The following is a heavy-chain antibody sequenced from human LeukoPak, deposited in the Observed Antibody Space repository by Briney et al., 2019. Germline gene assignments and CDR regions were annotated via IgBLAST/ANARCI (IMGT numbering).Heavy chain of an antibody. CDR1: GFTVSSNY. J-gene: IGHJ6*03. Sequence: GGSLRLSCAASGFTVSSNYMSWVRQAPGKGLEWVANIKQDGSEKYYVDSVKGRFTISRDNAKNSLYLQMNSLRAEDTAVYYCARVSGTYYYDSSGYYYYYYYMDVWGKGTTVTVSS. CDR2: IKQDGSEK. V-gene: IGHV3-7*01. D-gene: IGHD3-22*01. CDR3: ARVSGTYYYDSSGYYYYYYYMDV.